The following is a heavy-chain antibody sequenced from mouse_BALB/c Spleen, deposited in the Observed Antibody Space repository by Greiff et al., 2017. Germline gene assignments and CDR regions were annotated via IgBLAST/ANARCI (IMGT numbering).Heavy chain of an antibody. J-gene: IGHJ3*01. Sequence: VMLVESAAELARPGASVKMSCKASGYTFTSYTMHWVKQRPGQGLEWIGYINPSSGYTEYNQKFKDKTTLTADKSSSTAYMQLSSLTSEDSAVYYCARTLYGNYGAYWGQGTLVTVSA. D-gene: IGHD2-1*01. CDR1: GYTFTSYT. V-gene: IGHV1-4*02. CDR2: INPSSGYT. CDR3: ARTLYGNYGAY.